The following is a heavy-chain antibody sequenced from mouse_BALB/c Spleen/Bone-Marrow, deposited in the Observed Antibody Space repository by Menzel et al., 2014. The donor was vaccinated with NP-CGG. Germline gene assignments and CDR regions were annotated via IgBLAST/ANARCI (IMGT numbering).Heavy chain of an antibody. J-gene: IGHJ2*01. CDR3: ARDKGRVFFDY. CDR2: IRNKANGYTT. V-gene: IGHV7-3*02. CDR1: GFTFXDYY. Sequence: EVMLVESGGGLVQPGGSLRLPCVTSGFTFXDYYMNWVRQPPGKALEWLGFIRNKANGYTTEYSASVKSRFTISRDNSQNILYLQMNTLRADDSATYYCARDKGRVFFDYWGQGTTLTVSS.